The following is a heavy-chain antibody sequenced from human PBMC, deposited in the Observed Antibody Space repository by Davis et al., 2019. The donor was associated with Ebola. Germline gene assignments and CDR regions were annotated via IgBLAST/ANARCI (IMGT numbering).Heavy chain of an antibody. V-gene: IGHV1-3*01. CDR1: GYTFTSYA. J-gene: IGHJ6*02. CDR3: ARVLMRNCTGGVCYSGYYYYYGMDV. D-gene: IGHD2-8*02. CDR2: INAGNGNT. Sequence: ASVKVSCKASGYTFTSYAMHWVRQAPGQRLEWMGWINAGNGNTKYSQKFQGRVTITRDTSASTAYMELSSLRSEDTAVYYCARVLMRNCTGGVCYSGYYYYYGMDVWGQGTTVTVSS.